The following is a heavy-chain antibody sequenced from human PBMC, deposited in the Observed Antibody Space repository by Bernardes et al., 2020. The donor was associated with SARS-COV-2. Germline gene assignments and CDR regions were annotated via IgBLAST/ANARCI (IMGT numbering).Heavy chain of an antibody. J-gene: IGHJ6*02. CDR2: IYWDDDK. D-gene: IGHD1-7*01. Sequence: SGPTLVKPTQTLTLTCTFSGFSLSTSGVGVGWIRQPPGKALEWLALIYWDDDKRYSPSLKSRLTITKDTSKNQVVLTMTNLDPVDTATYYCAHRQLGLYYYGMDVWGQGTTVTVSS. CDR3: AHRQLGLYYYGMDV. V-gene: IGHV2-5*02. CDR1: GFSLSTSGVG.